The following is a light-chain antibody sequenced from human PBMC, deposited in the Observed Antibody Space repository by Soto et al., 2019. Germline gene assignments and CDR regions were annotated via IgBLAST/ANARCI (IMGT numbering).Light chain of an antibody. V-gene: IGKV3-15*01. Sequence: EIVMTQSPATLSVSPGQRATLSCRASQGVSNNLAWYQQKAGQAPRLLIYGASTRAAGIPARFSGSGSGTEFTLTINSLQSEDLAVYYCRQYDDWPPWTFGPGTKVELK. CDR3: RQYDDWPPWT. CDR1: QGVSNN. CDR2: GAS. J-gene: IGKJ1*01.